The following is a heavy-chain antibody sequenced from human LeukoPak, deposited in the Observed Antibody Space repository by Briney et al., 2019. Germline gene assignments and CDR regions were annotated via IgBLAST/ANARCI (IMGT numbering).Heavy chain of an antibody. CDR3: TTEGGY. V-gene: IGHV3-15*07. D-gene: IGHD3-16*01. J-gene: IGHJ4*02. Sequence: GGSLRLSCAASGFTFTNAWMNWVRQAPGKGLEWVGRIKSNSDGGTTDYAAPVKGRFTTSRDDSKHTVYLQMDSLKIEDTAVYYCTTEGGYWGQGTLVTVSS. CDR2: IKSNSDGGTT. CDR1: GFTFTNAW.